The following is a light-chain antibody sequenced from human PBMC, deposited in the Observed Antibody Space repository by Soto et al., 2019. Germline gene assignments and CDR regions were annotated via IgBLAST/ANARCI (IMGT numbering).Light chain of an antibody. Sequence: VLTQPPSVSGAPGQRVTISCTGSSSNIGAHYDVHWYQQLPGTAPKLLIYGNSNRPSGVPDRFSGSKSGTSASLAIAGLQAEDEADYYRQSYDNSLSVYVFGTGTKVTVL. J-gene: IGLJ1*01. CDR2: GNS. CDR3: QSYDNSLSVYV. V-gene: IGLV1-40*01. CDR1: SSNIGAHYD.